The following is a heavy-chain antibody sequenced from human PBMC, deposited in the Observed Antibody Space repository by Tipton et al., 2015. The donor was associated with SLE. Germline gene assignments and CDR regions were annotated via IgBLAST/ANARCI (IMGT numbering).Heavy chain of an antibody. Sequence: LRLSCAVSGGSFSGYYWSWIRQSPGKGLEWIGRIYTSGATDDNPSLKSRVTMSVDMSKNQIFLKMTSVTAADSAVYFCARAGAITMRIDYWGQGALVTVSS. CDR2: IYTSGAT. V-gene: IGHV4-4*07. CDR1: GGSFSGYY. CDR3: ARAGAITMRIDY. J-gene: IGHJ4*02. D-gene: IGHD1-14*01.